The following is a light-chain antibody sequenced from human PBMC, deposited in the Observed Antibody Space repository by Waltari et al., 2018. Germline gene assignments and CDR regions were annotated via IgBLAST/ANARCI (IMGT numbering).Light chain of an antibody. CDR2: GAS. CDR1: PTVSAGF. J-gene: IGKJ4*01. Sequence: IVLTHSPGTMSLSPAVIATLSCRASPTVSAGFVAWYQQRPALPPRLLNYGASRRANGIPYRCSGGASATDSTITSTGVEPEDLAVYYCQQYGTSPFTFGGGTKVEIK. CDR3: QQYGTSPFT. V-gene: IGKV3-20*01.